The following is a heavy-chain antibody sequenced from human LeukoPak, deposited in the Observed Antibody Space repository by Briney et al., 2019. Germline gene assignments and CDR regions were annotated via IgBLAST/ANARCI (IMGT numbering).Heavy chain of an antibody. Sequence: ASVKVSCKASGYTFSDFGIIWVRQAPGQGPEWMGWIKIGEGTTHSAQKFQDRVSMTRDRSSNTAFLELRSLRSDDTAVYFCSRSFYSSSWYYSDLWGQGTLVTVSS. V-gene: IGHV1-18*01. CDR2: IKIGEGTT. CDR1: GYTFSDFG. CDR3: SRSFYSSSWYYSDL. J-gene: IGHJ4*02. D-gene: IGHD4-11*01.